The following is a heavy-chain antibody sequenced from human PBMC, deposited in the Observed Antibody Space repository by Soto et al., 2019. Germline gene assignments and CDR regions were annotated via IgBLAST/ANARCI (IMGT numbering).Heavy chain of an antibody. CDR1: GDSVSSNSAA. Sequence: LSLTCAISGDSVSSNSAAWNWIRHSPSRGLEWLGRTYYRSKWYNDYAVSVKSRITINPDTSKNQFSLQLNSVTPEDTAVYYCARDGIAAAGTGRGMDVWGQGTTVTVSS. CDR2: TYYRSKWYN. J-gene: IGHJ6*02. V-gene: IGHV6-1*01. CDR3: ARDGIAAAGTGRGMDV. D-gene: IGHD6-13*01.